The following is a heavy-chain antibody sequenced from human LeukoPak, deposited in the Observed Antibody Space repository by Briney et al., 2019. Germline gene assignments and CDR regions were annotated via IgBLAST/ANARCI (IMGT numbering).Heavy chain of an antibody. Sequence: GGSLRLSCAASGFTFSSYWLHWVRQAPGKGLVWVSRINSDGSSTSYADSVKGRFTISRDNAKNTLYLQMNSLRAEDTAVYYCARDQIYCTGGYCYFDYWGQGTLVTVSS. CDR3: ARDQIYCTGGYCYFDY. V-gene: IGHV3-74*01. J-gene: IGHJ4*02. CDR1: GFTFSSYW. CDR2: INSDGSST. D-gene: IGHD2-8*02.